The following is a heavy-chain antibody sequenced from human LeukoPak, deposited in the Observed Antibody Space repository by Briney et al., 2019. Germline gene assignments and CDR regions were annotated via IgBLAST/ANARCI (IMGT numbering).Heavy chain of an antibody. J-gene: IGHJ4*02. CDR3: ARAGYYYGSGSYDY. V-gene: IGHV3-66*01. CDR1: GFTVSSNY. Sequence: PGGSLRLSCAASGFTVSSNYMSWVRQAPGKGLKWVSVIYSGGSTYYADSVKGRFTISRDNSKNTLYLQMNSLRAEDTAVYYCARAGYYYGSGSYDYWGQGTLVTVSS. D-gene: IGHD3-10*01. CDR2: IYSGGST.